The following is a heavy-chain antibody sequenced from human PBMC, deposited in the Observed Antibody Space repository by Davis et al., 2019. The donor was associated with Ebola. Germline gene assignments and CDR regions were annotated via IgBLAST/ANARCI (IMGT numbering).Heavy chain of an antibody. Sequence: ASVKVSCKASGYTFTSYYMHWVRQAPGQGLEWMGIINPSGGSTSYAQKFQGRVTMTRDTSTSTVYMELSSLRSEDTAVYYCARVGVGVTRAEYYFDYWGQGTLVTVSS. V-gene: IGHV1-46*01. D-gene: IGHD2-2*01. CDR1: GYTFTSYY. J-gene: IGHJ4*02. CDR2: INPSGGST. CDR3: ARVGVGVTRAEYYFDY.